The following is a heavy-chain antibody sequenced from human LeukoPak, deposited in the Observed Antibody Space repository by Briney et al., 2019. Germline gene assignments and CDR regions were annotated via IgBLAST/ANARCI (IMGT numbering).Heavy chain of an antibody. CDR3: AKNGDRGAYCTGGTGYPYFYYYMDV. D-gene: IGHD2-15*01. V-gene: IGHV3-23*01. J-gene: IGHJ6*03. Sequence: GGSLRLSCAAAGITFSSYGMSWVRQAPGNGLEWVSSISSTGGTTYYADSVKGRFTISRDNSKNTLYLQMNNLRAEDTAIYYCAKNGDRGAYCTGGTGYPYFYYYMDVWGKGTTVTI. CDR1: GITFSSYG. CDR2: ISSTGGTT.